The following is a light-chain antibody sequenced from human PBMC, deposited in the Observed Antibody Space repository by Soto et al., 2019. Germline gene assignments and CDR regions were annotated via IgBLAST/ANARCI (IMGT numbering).Light chain of an antibody. Sequence: EIVLTQSPGTLSLSPGERATLSCRASQSVTSSYLAWYQQKPGQAPRLLMYEASSRATGIPDRFSGSGSGTDFTLTISRLEAEDFAVYYCQQSSSSPITFGQGTRREIK. V-gene: IGKV3-20*01. CDR1: QSVTSSY. CDR3: QQSSSSPIT. J-gene: IGKJ5*01. CDR2: EAS.